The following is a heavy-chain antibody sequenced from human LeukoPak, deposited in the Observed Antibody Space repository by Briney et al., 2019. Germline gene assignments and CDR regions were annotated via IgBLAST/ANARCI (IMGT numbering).Heavy chain of an antibody. CDR2: IKQDGSEK. Sequence: GGSLRLSCAASGFTFSSYWMSWVRQAPGTGLEWVANIKQDGSEKYYVDSVKGRFTISRDNAKNSLYLQMNSLRAEDTAVYYCARDLIMDVHYFDYWGQGTLVTVSS. J-gene: IGHJ4*02. CDR3: ARDLIMDVHYFDY. CDR1: GFTFSSYW. V-gene: IGHV3-7*01. D-gene: IGHD3-10*02.